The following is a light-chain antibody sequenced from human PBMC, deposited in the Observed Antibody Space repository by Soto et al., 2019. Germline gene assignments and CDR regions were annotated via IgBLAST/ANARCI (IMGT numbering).Light chain of an antibody. Sequence: DIVMTPSPDSLAVSLGERATINCKSSQSVLYSSNDTNYLAWYQQKPGQPPKLLIYWASTRESGVPDRFTGSGSGTDFTLTISSLQAEDVAVYYCQQYYNTPWTFGQGTRVEIK. CDR2: WAS. V-gene: IGKV4-1*01. CDR3: QQYYNTPWT. J-gene: IGKJ1*01. CDR1: QSVLYSSNDTNY.